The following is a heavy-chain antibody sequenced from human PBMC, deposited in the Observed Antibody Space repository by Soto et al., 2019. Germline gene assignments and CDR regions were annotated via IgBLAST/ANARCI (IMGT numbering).Heavy chain of an antibody. V-gene: IGHV3-23*01. J-gene: IGHJ6*02. CDR2: ISGSGGST. Sequence: GGSLRLSCAASGFTFSSYAMSWVRQAPGKGLEWVSAISGSGGSTYYADSVKGRFTISRDNSKNTLYLQMNSLRAEDTAVYYCAKSLDYYYYYGMDVWGQGTTVTVSS. CDR1: GFTFSSYA. CDR3: AKSLDYYYYYGMDV.